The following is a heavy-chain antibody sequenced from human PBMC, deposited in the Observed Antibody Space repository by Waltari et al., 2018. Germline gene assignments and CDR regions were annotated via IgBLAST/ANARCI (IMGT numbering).Heavy chain of an antibody. Sequence: QVQLQESGPGLVKPSETLSLTCTVSGGSISSYYWSWIRQPPGKGLEWVGYIYYSGSTNYNPSLKSRVTISVDTSKNQFSLKLSSVTAADTAVYYCARVMYYYDSSGYYYGYYGMDVWGQGTTVTVSS. J-gene: IGHJ6*02. V-gene: IGHV4-59*01. CDR3: ARVMYYYDSSGYYYGYYGMDV. CDR2: IYYSGST. CDR1: GGSISSYY. D-gene: IGHD3-22*01.